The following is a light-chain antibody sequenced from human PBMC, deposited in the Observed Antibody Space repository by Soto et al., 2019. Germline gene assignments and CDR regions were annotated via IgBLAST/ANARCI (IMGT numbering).Light chain of an antibody. Sequence: EIVLTQSPGTLSLSPGERATLSCRASQSVSSNYLAWYQQNPGQAPRFLIYDASSRATGIPDRFSGSGSGTDFTLTISRLEPEDFAVYYCQQYGSSPLTFGGGTKVEIK. V-gene: IGKV3-20*01. CDR3: QQYGSSPLT. CDR2: DAS. J-gene: IGKJ4*01. CDR1: QSVSSNY.